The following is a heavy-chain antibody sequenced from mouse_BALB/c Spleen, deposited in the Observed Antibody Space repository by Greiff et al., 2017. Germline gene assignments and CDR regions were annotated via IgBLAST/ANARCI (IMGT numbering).Heavy chain of an antibody. CDR3: ARESYGLAY. CDR1: GFTFSSFG. D-gene: IGHD1-1*02. J-gene: IGHJ3*01. Sequence: EVKLVESGGGLVQPGGSRKLSCAASGFTFSSFGMHWVRQAPEKGLEWVAYISSGSSTIYYADTVKGRFTISRDNPKNTLFLQMTSLRSEDTAMYYCARESYGLAYWGQGTLVTVSA. CDR2: ISSGSSTI. V-gene: IGHV5-17*02.